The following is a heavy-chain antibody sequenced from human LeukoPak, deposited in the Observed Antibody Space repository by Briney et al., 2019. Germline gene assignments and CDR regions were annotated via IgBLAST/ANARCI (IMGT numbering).Heavy chain of an antibody. J-gene: IGHJ4*02. CDR2: IRYDGSNK. Sequence: PGGSLRLSCAASGFTFSSYGMHWVRQAPGKGLEWVAFIRYDGSNKYYADSVKGRFTISRDNSKNTLYLQMNSLRAEDTAVYYCAKDLVGYCSGGSCARGIDYWGQRTLVTVSS. V-gene: IGHV3-30*02. D-gene: IGHD2-15*01. CDR3: AKDLVGYCSGGSCARGIDY. CDR1: GFTFSSYG.